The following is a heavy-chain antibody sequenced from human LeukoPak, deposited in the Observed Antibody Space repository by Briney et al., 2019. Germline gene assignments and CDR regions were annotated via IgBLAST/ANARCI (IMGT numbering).Heavy chain of an antibody. CDR3: ASSLTTVPTFDY. V-gene: IGHV4-59*01. CDR2: IYYSGST. J-gene: IGHJ4*02. D-gene: IGHD4-17*01. CDR1: GGSISSYY. Sequence: SGTLSLTCTVSGGSISSYYWSWIRQPPGKGLEWIGYIYYSGSTNYNPSLKSRVTISVDTSKNQFSLKLSSVTAAGTAVYYCASSLTTVPTFDYWGQGTLVTVSS.